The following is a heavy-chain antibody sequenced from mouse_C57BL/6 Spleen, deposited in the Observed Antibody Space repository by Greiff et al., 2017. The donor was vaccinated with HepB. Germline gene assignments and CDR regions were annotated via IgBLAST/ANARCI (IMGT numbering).Heavy chain of an antibody. D-gene: IGHD1-1*01. CDR2: IDPSDSYT. V-gene: IGHV1-50*01. CDR1: GYTFTSYW. Sequence: QVQLQQPGAELVKPGASVKLSCKASGYTFTSYWMQWVKQRPGQGLEWIGEIDPSDSYTNYNQKFKGKATLTVDTSSSTAYMQLSSLTSEDSAVYYCARGYGSSYYAMGYWGQGPSVTVSS. CDR3: ARGYGSSYYAMGY. J-gene: IGHJ4*01.